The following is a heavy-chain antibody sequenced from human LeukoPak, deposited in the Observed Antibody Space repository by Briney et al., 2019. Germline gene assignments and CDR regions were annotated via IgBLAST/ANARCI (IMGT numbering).Heavy chain of an antibody. D-gene: IGHD2-15*01. CDR2: IYYSGNT. CDR1: GYSISSGYY. V-gene: IGHV4-61*01. J-gene: IGHJ4*02. CDR3: ARAGGGWQLHDY. Sequence: SETLSLTCTVSGYSISSGYYWSWFRQPSGKGLEWIGNIYYSGNTNYNPSLKSRVTISVDTSKNQFSLKLNSVTAADTAVYYCARAGGGWQLHDYWGQGTLVTVSS.